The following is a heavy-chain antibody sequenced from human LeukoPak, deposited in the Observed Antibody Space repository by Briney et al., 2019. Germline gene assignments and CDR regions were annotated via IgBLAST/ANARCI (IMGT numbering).Heavy chain of an antibody. J-gene: IGHJ4*02. CDR1: GDSISTYY. V-gene: IGHV4-59*01. Sequence: SETLSLTCSVSGDSISTYYWTWIRQPPGKGLEWIGSSYYSGSTNYNPSLKSRVTISVDTSKNQFSLKLNSVTAADTAVYYCASRISSGSSWYRPLDYWGQGTLVTVSS. D-gene: IGHD6-13*01. CDR3: ASRISSGSSWYRPLDY. CDR2: SYYSGST.